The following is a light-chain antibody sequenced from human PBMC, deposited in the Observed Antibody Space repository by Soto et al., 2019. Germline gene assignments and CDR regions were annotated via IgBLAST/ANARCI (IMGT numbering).Light chain of an antibody. CDR1: QSVTSN. CDR3: QQRSKWPLT. V-gene: IGKV3-11*01. J-gene: IGKJ4*01. CDR2: GVS. Sequence: IGLTQSSATLSLSPGERATLSCRASQSVTSNALAWYQQKPGQAPRLLIYGVSSRATGIPDRFSGSGSGTDFTLTISSLEPEDFAVYYCQQRSKWPLTFGGGTKVDIK.